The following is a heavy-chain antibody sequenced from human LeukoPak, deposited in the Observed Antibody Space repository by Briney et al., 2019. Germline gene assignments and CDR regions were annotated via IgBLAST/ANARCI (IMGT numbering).Heavy chain of an antibody. V-gene: IGHV4-34*01. Sequence: SETLSLTCAVYGGSFSGYYWSWIRQPPGKGLEWIGEINHSGSTNYNPSLKGRVTISVDTSKNQFSLKLSSVTAADTAVYYCARHQGVVDLWGRGSLVTVSS. J-gene: IGHJ2*01. D-gene: IGHD3-3*01. CDR1: GGSFSGYY. CDR3: ARHQGVVDL. CDR2: INHSGST.